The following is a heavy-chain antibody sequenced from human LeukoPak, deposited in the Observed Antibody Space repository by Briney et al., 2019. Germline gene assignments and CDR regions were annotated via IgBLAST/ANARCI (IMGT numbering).Heavy chain of an antibody. V-gene: IGHV3-74*01. CDR1: GFTFSSYA. CDR3: ARAQTPYSSSSGADY. J-gene: IGHJ4*02. D-gene: IGHD6-6*01. CDR2: INTDGSST. Sequence: GGSVRLSCAASGFTFSSYAMSWVRQAPGKGLVRVSRINTDGSSTSYADSVKGRFTISRDNAKNTLYLQMNSLRAEDTAVYYCARAQTPYSSSSGADYWGQGTLVTVSS.